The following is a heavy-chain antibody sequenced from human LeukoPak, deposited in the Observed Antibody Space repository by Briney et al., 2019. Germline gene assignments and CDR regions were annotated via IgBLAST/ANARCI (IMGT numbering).Heavy chain of an antibody. V-gene: IGHV1-2*02. D-gene: IGHD2-8*01. CDR3: ARDLFNGPPRFDY. CDR1: GYTFIAYY. Sequence: HEASVKVSCKASGYTFIAYYIHWVRQAPGQGLEWMGYINPNTGGTNYAQKFQGRVTMTRDTSISTAYMELSSLRSDDTAVYFCARDLFNGPPRFDYWGQGSLVTVSS. J-gene: IGHJ4*02. CDR2: INPNTGGT.